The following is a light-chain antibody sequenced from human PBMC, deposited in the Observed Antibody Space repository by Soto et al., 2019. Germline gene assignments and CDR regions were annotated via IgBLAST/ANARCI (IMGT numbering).Light chain of an antibody. CDR1: QAFSTNY. J-gene: IGKJ1*01. CDR2: GAS. CDR3: QQYRETPRT. Sequence: EILLMQSPGTLSLSPRGRATLSCRASQAFSTNYLAWYHQKPGQAPRLLIYGASNRATGIPDRFSGSGSGTDFTLTISRREPEDFAGDFCQQYRETPRTCGQGTKVEIK. V-gene: IGKV3-20*01.